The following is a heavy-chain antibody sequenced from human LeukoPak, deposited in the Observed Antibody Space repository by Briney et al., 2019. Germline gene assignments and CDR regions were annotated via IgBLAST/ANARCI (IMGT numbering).Heavy chain of an antibody. Sequence: PGGSLRLSCVASRFTFSNYWMSWVRQAPGKGLEWVSAISGSGGSTYYADSVKGRFTISRDNSKNTLYLQMNSLRAEDTAVYYCAYYYGMDVWGQGTTVTVSS. V-gene: IGHV3-23*01. J-gene: IGHJ6*02. CDR1: RFTFSNYW. CDR3: AYYYGMDV. CDR2: ISGSGGST.